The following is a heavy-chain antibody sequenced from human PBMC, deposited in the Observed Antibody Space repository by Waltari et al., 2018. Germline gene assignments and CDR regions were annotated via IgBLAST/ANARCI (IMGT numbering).Heavy chain of an antibody. CDR3: ATWYSGSYYALDY. Sequence: VHLVQTGAEVKKPAASAKVSCKVSGYTLHESPRHCVPQAPGKGLEWMGGFDPEDGETIYAQKFQGRVTMTEDTSTDTAYMELSSLRSEDTAVYYCATWYSGSYYALDYWGQGTLVTVSS. J-gene: IGHJ4*02. CDR1: GYTLHESP. V-gene: IGHV1-24*01. D-gene: IGHD1-26*01. CDR2: FDPEDGET.